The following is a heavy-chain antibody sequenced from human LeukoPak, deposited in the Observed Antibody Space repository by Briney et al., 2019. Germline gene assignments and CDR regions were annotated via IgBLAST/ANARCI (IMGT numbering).Heavy chain of an antibody. V-gene: IGHV4-39*07. CDR2: IYYSGST. J-gene: IGHJ3*02. D-gene: IGHD3-22*01. Sequence: PSETLSLTCTVSGGSISSSSYYWGWIRQPPGKGLEWIGSIYYSGSTYYNPSLKSRVTISVDTSKNQFSLKLSSVTAADTAVYYCASLSSGYYRTYGAFDIWGQGTMVTVSS. CDR3: ASLSSGYYRTYGAFDI. CDR1: GGSISSSSYY.